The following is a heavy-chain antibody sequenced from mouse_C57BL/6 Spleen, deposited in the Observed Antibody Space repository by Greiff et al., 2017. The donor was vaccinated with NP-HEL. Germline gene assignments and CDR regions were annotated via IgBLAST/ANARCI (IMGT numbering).Heavy chain of an antibody. CDR2: ISYDGSN. CDR3: ARLPLFAY. J-gene: IGHJ3*01. Sequence: ESGPGLVKPSQSLSLTCSVTGYSITSGYYWNWIRQFPGNKLEWMGYISYDGSNNYNPSLKNRISITRDTSKNQFFLKLNSVTTEDTATYYCARLPLFAYWGQGTLVTVSA. V-gene: IGHV3-6*01. CDR1: GYSITSGYY.